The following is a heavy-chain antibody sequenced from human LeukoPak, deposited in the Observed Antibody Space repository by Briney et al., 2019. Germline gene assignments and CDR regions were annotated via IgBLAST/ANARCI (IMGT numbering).Heavy chain of an antibody. CDR3: AIGGIAAQLAYFDY. V-gene: IGHV3-48*03. J-gene: IGHJ4*02. D-gene: IGHD6-25*01. CDR2: ISSSGSTI. Sequence: PGGSLRLSCAASGFTFSSYEMNWVRQAPGKGLEWVSYISSSGSTIYYADSVKGRFTISRDNAKNSPYLQMNSLRAEDTAVYYCAIGGIAAQLAYFDYWAQGTLVTVSS. CDR1: GFTFSSYE.